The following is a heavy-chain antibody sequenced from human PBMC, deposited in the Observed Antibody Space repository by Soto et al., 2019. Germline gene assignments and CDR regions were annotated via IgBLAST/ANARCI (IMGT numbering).Heavy chain of an antibody. Sequence: SETLSLTCTLSGGSVRAPDWWNWVRQSPDKGLEWIAEVHISGHSNYNSSLRSRVSVSIDSSKNQFYLNLNSVTAADTAIYYCARVRQGCSANNCYFDPWGQGTQVTVSS. V-gene: IGHV4-4*02. CDR1: GGSVRAPDW. CDR2: VHISGHS. D-gene: IGHD1-1*01. J-gene: IGHJ5*01. CDR3: ARVRQGCSANNCYFDP.